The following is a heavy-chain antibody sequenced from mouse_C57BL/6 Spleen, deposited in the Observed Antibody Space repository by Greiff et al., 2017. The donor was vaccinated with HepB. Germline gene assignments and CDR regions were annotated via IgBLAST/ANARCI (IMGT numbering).Heavy chain of an antibody. D-gene: IGHD1-1*02. CDR1: GYTFTSYW. CDR3: ARFGVGPDY. J-gene: IGHJ2*01. V-gene: IGHV1-52*01. CDR2: IDPSDSET. Sequence: QVQLQQPGAELVRPGSSVKLSCKASGYTFTSYWMHWVKQRPIQGLEWIGNIDPSDSETYYNQKFKDKATLTVDKSSSTAYMQLSSLTSEDSAVYYCARFGVGPDYWGQGTTLTVSS.